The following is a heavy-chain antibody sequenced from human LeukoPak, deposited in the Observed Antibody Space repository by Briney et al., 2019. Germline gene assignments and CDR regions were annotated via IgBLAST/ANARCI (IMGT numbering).Heavy chain of an antibody. J-gene: IGHJ4*02. CDR1: GFTFSSYA. D-gene: IGHD3-16*01. V-gene: IGHV3-23*01. CDR2: ISGSGGST. Sequence: GGSLRLSCAASGFTFSSYAMSWVRQAPGKGLEWVSAISGSGGSTYYADSVKGRSTISRDNSKNTLYLQMNSLRAEDTAVYYCAKGQGAGGYYFDYWGQGTLVTVSS. CDR3: AKGQGAGGYYFDY.